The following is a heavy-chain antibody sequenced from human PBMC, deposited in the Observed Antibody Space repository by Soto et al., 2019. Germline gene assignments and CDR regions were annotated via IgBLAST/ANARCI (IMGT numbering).Heavy chain of an antibody. CDR1: GYTFTSYG. D-gene: IGHD6-6*01. Sequence: GASVKVSCKASGYTFTSYGISWVRQAPGQGPEWMGWISAYNGNTNYAQKLQGRVTMTTDTSTSTAYMELRSLRSDDTAVYYCARSYGSSMAARPGDYWGQGTLVTVSS. CDR2: ISAYNGNT. V-gene: IGHV1-18*01. CDR3: ARSYGSSMAARPGDY. J-gene: IGHJ4*02.